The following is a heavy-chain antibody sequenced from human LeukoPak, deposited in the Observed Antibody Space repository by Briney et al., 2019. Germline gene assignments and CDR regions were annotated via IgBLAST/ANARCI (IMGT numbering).Heavy chain of an antibody. J-gene: IGHJ3*02. D-gene: IGHD3-3*01. CDR2: TSHRGRT. CDR3: ARVPLQSLEPFDM. CDR1: GGSLSGYY. V-gene: IGHV4-34*01. Sequence: PSETLSLTCAVYGGSLSGYYWSWIRQPPGMGLEWIGETSHRGRTNYNPSLKSRATISVDTSTNQVSLILSSVTAADTAVYYCARVPLQSLEPFDMWGQGTMVTVSS.